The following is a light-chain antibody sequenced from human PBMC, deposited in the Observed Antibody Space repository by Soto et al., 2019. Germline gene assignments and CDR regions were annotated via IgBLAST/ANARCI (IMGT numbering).Light chain of an antibody. CDR3: QQYGSSPWT. CDR2: GVS. J-gene: IGKJ1*01. V-gene: IGKV3-20*01. CDR1: QSVSSSY. Sequence: EVVLTQSPGTLSLSPGERATLSCRASQSVSSSYLAWYQQKPGQAPRLLIYGVSNRATGIPDRFSGSGSGTEFTLSISRLEPEDFAVYYCQQYGSSPWTFGQGTKVAIK.